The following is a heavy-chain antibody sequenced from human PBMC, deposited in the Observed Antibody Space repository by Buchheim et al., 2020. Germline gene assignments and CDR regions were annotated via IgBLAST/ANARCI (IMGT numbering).Heavy chain of an antibody. CDR3: ARDLSGTGGGDPGDYYYYGMDV. Sequence: EVQLVESGGGLVKPGGSLRLSCAASGFTFSSYSMNWVRQAPGKGLEWVSSISSSSSYIYYADSVKGRFTISRDNAKNSLYLQMNSLRAEDTAVYYCARDLSGTGGGDPGDYYYYGMDVWGQGTT. D-gene: IGHD2-15*01. CDR1: GFTFSSYS. CDR2: ISSSSSYI. V-gene: IGHV3-21*01. J-gene: IGHJ6*02.